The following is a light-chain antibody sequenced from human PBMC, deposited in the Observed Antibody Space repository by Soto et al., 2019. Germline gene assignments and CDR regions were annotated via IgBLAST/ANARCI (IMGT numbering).Light chain of an antibody. J-gene: IGKJ3*01. Sequence: DIPLTQSPASVSAAVGDRINISCRASQPIKTWLAWYQQKPGKGPKLLIYTASTLATGVPSRFSGSGSGTDFTLTISSLQPEDAAIYSCQQAASFPFTFGQGAKV. CDR1: QPIKTW. CDR3: QQAASFPFT. CDR2: TAS. V-gene: IGKV1-12*02.